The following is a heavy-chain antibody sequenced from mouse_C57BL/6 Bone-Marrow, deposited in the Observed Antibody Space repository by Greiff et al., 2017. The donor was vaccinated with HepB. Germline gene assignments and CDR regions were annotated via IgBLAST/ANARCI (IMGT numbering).Heavy chain of an antibody. D-gene: IGHD1-2*01. Sequence: VHVKQSGAELVKPGASVKLSCTASGFNFKDTYMHWVKQRPEQGLEWIGRIYPANGSTKYDPKFQGKATITADTSSNIAYLNLSSLTSEDTAVYYCARISPAFDSWGQGTPLAVSS. CDR3: ARISPAFDS. J-gene: IGHJ2*01. CDR2: IYPANGST. V-gene: IGHV14-3*02. CDR1: GFNFKDTY.